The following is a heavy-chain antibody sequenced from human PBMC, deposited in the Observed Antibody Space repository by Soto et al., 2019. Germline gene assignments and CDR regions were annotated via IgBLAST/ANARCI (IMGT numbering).Heavy chain of an antibody. CDR2: INPNTGST. J-gene: IGHJ5*02. Sequence: GASVKLSCKASGYNFNGYFRHWVRQAPREGLEWMGFINPNTGSTKYAQKFQGRVTMTRDTSISTAYMELSSLKSDDTDVYYCARVLLYSSASRNNWFDPWGQGTLVTVSS. CDR1: GYNFNGYF. D-gene: IGHD6-6*01. CDR3: ARVLLYSSASRNNWFDP. V-gene: IGHV1-2*02.